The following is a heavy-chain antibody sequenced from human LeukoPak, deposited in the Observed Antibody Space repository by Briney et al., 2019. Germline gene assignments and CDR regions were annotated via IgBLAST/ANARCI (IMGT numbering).Heavy chain of an antibody. V-gene: IGHV4-34*01. Sequence: PSETLSLTCAVYGGSFSGYYWSWIRQPPGKGLEWIGEINHSGSTNYNPSLKSRVTISVDTSKNQFSLELSSVTAADTAVYYCARTPGAFDFWGQGTLVTVSS. CDR2: INHSGST. CDR1: GGSFSGYY. D-gene: IGHD2-15*01. J-gene: IGHJ4*02. CDR3: ARTPGAFDF.